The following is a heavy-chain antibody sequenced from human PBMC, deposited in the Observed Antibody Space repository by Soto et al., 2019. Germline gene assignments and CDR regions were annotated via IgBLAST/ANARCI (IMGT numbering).Heavy chain of an antibody. D-gene: IGHD3-3*01. CDR3: ASVRLFGVVFDY. CDR2: IRSKPNKFAT. V-gene: IGHV3-73*01. CDR1: GLNISGSA. Sequence: GGSLRLSCVASGLNISGSAVHWVRQASGKGLEWIGRIRSKPNKFATTYGASMQGRLSFSRDDSKNTAYLQMNSLKTEDTAVYYCASVRLFGVVFDYWGRGTLVTVSS. J-gene: IGHJ4*02.